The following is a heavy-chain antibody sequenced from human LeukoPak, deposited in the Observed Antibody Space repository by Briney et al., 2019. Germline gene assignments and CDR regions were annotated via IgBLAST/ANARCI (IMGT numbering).Heavy chain of an antibody. CDR3: AKDTPEVVVSRSYFQH. CDR2: ISGSGGST. Sequence: PGGSLRLSCAASGFTFSSYAMSWVRQAPGKGLEWVSAISGSGGSTYYADSVKGRFTISRDNSKNTLYLQMNSLRAEDTAVYYCAKDTPEVVVSRSYFQHWGQGTLVTVSS. J-gene: IGHJ1*01. CDR1: GFTFSSYA. V-gene: IGHV3-23*01. D-gene: IGHD3-22*01.